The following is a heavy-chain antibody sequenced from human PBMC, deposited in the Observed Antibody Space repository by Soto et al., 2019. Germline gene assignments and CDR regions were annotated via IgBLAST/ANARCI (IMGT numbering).Heavy chain of an antibody. Sequence: QVQLVQSGTEMKKPGSSVKVSCKASGDTFSFYTINWVRQAPGLGLEWVGRINPIVSMSNYAQKFQGRVSMTADKSTSAAYMELRSLRSDDTAMYFCAASYGSGYRAFDYWGQGALVTVSS. CDR2: INPIVSMS. CDR3: AASYGSGYRAFDY. V-gene: IGHV1-69*02. CDR1: GDTFSFYT. D-gene: IGHD3-10*01. J-gene: IGHJ4*02.